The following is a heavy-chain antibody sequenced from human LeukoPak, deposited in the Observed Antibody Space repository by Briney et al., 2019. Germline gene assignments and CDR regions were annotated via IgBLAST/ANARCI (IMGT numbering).Heavy chain of an antibody. CDR2: INQDGSEK. V-gene: IGHV3-7*01. Sequence: GGSLRLSCAASGFTFNNAWMNWVRQAPVKGLEWVANINQDGSEKIYVDSVKGRFTISRDDAENSLYLQMNSLRVEDTAVYYCTRVRSGSYSHWFESWGQGTLVTVSS. CDR1: GFTFNNAW. CDR3: TRVRSGSYSHWFES. J-gene: IGHJ5*01. D-gene: IGHD1-26*01.